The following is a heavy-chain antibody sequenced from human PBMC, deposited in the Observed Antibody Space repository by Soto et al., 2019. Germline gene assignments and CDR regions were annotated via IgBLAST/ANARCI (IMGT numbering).Heavy chain of an antibody. Sequence: QVQLQQWGAGLLKPSETLSLTCAVYGGSFSGYYWSWIRQPAGKGLEWIGRIYTSGSTNYNPSLKSRVTMSVDTSKNQFSLKLSSVTAADTAVYYCARDSSYARENYYYYGMDVWGQGTTVTVSS. CDR1: GGSFSGYY. D-gene: IGHD2-2*01. CDR2: IYTSGST. CDR3: ARDSSYARENYYYYGMDV. V-gene: IGHV4-59*10. J-gene: IGHJ6*02.